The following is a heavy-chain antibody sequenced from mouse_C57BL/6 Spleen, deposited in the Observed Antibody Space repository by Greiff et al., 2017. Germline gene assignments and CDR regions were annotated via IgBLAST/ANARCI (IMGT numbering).Heavy chain of an antibody. J-gene: IGHJ3*01. CDR1: GYTFTEYT. CDR3: ARHEGSYSFAY. V-gene: IGHV1-62-2*01. Sequence: QVQLQQSGAELVQPGASVKLSCTASGYTFTEYTIHWVKQRSGPGLEWIGWFYPGRGSIKYTEKFKDKATLTADKSSSTVYMELRRWTSEDSAVYFCARHEGSYSFAYWGQGTRGTVSA. D-gene: IGHD2-10*01. CDR2: FYPGRGSI.